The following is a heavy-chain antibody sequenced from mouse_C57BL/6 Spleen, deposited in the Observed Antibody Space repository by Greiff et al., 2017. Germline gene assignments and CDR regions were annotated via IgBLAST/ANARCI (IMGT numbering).Heavy chain of an antibody. CDR1: GYTFTSYW. V-gene: IGHV1-64*01. CDR2: IHPNSGST. CDR3: ARSGFYYAMDY. Sequence: QVQLQQSGAELVKPGASVKLSCKASGYTFTSYWMHWVKQRPGQGLEWIGMIHPNSGSTNYNEKFKSKAPLTVDNSSSTAYMQLSSLTSEDSAVYYCARSGFYYAMDYWGQGTSVTVSS. J-gene: IGHJ4*01.